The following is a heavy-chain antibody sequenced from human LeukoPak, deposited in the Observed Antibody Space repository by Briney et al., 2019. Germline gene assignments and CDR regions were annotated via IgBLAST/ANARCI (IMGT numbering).Heavy chain of an antibody. D-gene: IGHD5-18*01. V-gene: IGHV1-69*05. CDR2: IIPIFGTA. J-gene: IGHJ3*02. Sequence: ASVKVSCKASGGTFSSYAISWVRQAPGQGLEWMGGIIPIFGTANYAQKFQGRVTITTDESTSTAYMELSSLRSEDTAVYYCARALYSDDAFDIWGQGTMVTVSS. CDR1: GGTFSSYA. CDR3: ARALYSDDAFDI.